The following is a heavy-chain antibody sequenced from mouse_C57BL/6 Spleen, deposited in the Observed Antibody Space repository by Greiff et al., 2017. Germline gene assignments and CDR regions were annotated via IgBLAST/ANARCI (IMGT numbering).Heavy chain of an antibody. Sequence: EVKLMESGGGLVKPGGSLSLSCAASGFTFSDYGMHWVRQAPEKGLEWVAYISSGSSPIYYADTVKGRFTISRDNAKNTLFLQMTSLRSEDTAMYYCAEEDLAYWGQGALDTVSA. CDR2: ISSGSSPI. V-gene: IGHV5-17*01. J-gene: IGHJ3*01. CDR3: AEEDLAY. CDR1: GFTFSDYG.